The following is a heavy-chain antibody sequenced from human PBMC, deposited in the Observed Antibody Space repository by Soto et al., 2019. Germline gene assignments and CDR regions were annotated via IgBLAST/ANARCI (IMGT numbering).Heavy chain of an antibody. CDR3: ARGRTYCSGGSCYLGWFDP. CDR2: MNPNSGNT. CDR1: GYTFTSYD. D-gene: IGHD2-15*01. Sequence: ASVKVSCKASGYTFTSYDINWVRQATGQGLEWMGWMNPNSGNTGYAQKFQGRVTMTRNTSISTAYMELSSLRSEDTAVYYCARGRTYCSGGSCYLGWFDPWGQGTRVTVSS. J-gene: IGHJ5*02. V-gene: IGHV1-8*01.